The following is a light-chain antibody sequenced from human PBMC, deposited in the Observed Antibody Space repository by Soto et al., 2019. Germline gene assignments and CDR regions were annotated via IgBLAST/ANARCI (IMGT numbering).Light chain of an antibody. V-gene: IGKV1-5*01. CDR3: QPYNNN. CDR1: HSITNW. Sequence: DIQMTQSPSTLSASVGDRVTITCRASHSITNWLAWYQQKPGKAPKVLIYDVSTLGSGVPSRFSGSGSGTEFTLTISSPQPDDFATYYCQPYNNNFGQGTKVDIK. CDR2: DVS. J-gene: IGKJ2*01.